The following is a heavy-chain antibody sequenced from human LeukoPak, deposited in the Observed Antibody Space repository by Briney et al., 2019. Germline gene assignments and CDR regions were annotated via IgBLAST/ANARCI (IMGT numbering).Heavy chain of an antibody. J-gene: IGHJ4*02. D-gene: IGHD3-22*01. CDR3: AKGNYYDSSGYPDSFDY. CDR2: VRYDGSNK. CDR1: GFTFSSYG. Sequence: GGSLRLSCAASGFTFSSYGMHWVRQAPGKGLEWAAFVRYDGSNKYYADSVKGRFTISRDNSKNTLYLQMNSLRAEDTAVYYCAKGNYYDSSGYPDSFDYWGQGTLVTVSS. V-gene: IGHV3-30*02.